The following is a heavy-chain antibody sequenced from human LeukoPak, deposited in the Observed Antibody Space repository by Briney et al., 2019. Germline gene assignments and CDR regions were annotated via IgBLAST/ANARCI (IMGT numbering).Heavy chain of an antibody. V-gene: IGHV3-23*01. Sequence: PGGSLRLSCAASGFTVSSNYMSWVRQAPGKGLEWVSAISGPGGNTYYADSVKGRFTISRNNSRNTLFLQMNSLRAEDTAVYYCAKDRGYWGQGTLVTVSS. J-gene: IGHJ4*02. CDR1: GFTVSSNY. CDR2: ISGPGGNT. CDR3: AKDRGY.